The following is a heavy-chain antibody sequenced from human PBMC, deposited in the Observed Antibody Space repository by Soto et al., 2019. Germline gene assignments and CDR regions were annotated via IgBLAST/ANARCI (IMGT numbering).Heavy chain of an antibody. J-gene: IGHJ3*02. CDR2: MSHSGGT. Sequence: QVQLQQWGAGLLKPSETLSLTCAVYGGFVSSGSYYWSWIRQPPGKGLEWIGEMSHSGGTHFNPSLKSRLPISVDTSKNQFSLKRSAVTAAYTALDYCARVERGTATTVVDAFDIWGPGTMVTVSS. CDR1: GGFVSSGSYY. CDR3: ARVERGTATTVVDAFDI. D-gene: IGHD1-1*01. V-gene: IGHV4-34*01.